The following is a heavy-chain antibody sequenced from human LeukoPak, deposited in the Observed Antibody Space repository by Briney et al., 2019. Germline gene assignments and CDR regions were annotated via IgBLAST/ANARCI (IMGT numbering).Heavy chain of an antibody. CDR1: GYSFTIYW. CDR3: ARLYRYCSGGDCYPYYFDN. CDR2: IYPGDSDV. D-gene: IGHD2-15*01. Sequence: ESLKISCEGSGYSFTIYWIGWVRQMPGKGLDWMGIIYPGDSDVRYNPSFQGQVTISADKSINTAYLQWSSLKASDTAMCYCARLYRYCSGGDCYPYYFDNWGQGTLVTVSS. J-gene: IGHJ4*02. V-gene: IGHV5-51*01.